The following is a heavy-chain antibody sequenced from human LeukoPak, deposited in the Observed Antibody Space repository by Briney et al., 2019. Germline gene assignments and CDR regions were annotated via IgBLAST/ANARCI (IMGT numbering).Heavy chain of an antibody. Sequence: ASVKVSCKASGGTFSSYAISWVRQAPGQGLEWMGGIIPIFGTANYAQKFQGRVTITADESTSTAYMELSSLRSEDTAVYYCARDLFGDSSGGNWFDPWGQGTLVTVSS. CDR1: GGTFSSYA. D-gene: IGHD6-25*01. V-gene: IGHV1-69*13. CDR2: IIPIFGTA. CDR3: ARDLFGDSSGGNWFDP. J-gene: IGHJ5*02.